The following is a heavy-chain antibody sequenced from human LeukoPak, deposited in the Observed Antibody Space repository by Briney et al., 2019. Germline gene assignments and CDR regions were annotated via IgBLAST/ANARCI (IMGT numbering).Heavy chain of an antibody. Sequence: ASVKVSCKASGYTFTSYDINWVRQATGQGLEWMGWMTPNSGNTGYAQKFQGRVTMTRNTSISTAYMELSSLRSEDTAVYYCASADSSGYGFDYWGQGTLVTVSS. CDR3: ASADSSGYGFDY. CDR1: GYTFTSYD. D-gene: IGHD3-22*01. V-gene: IGHV1-8*01. CDR2: MTPNSGNT. J-gene: IGHJ4*02.